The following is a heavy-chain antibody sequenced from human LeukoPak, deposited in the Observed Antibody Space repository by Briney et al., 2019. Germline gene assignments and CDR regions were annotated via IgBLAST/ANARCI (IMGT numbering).Heavy chain of an antibody. CDR2: FYYSGST. D-gene: IGHD2-2*01. V-gene: IGHV4-59*12. CDR3: ARHTLGYCSSTSCYHYGMDV. Sequence: PSETLSLTCTVSGGSISIYYWSWIRQPPGEGLECIGYFYYSGSTNYSPSLKSRVTISVDTSKNQSSLKLSSVTAADTAVYYCARHTLGYCSSTSCYHYGMDVWGQGTTVTVSS. CDR1: GGSISIYY. J-gene: IGHJ6*02.